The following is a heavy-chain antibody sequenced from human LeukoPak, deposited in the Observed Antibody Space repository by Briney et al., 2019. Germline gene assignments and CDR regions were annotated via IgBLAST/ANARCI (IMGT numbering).Heavy chain of an antibody. J-gene: IGHJ4*02. CDR3: AKDWLGMVREPSFDY. V-gene: IGHV3-9*01. D-gene: IGHD3-10*01. CDR1: GFTFDDYA. CDR2: ISWNSGSI. Sequence: PGGSLRLSCAASGFTFDDYAMHWVRQAPGKGLEWVSGISWNSGSIGYADSVKGRFTISRDNAKNSLYLQMNSLRAEDTALYYCAKDWLGMVREPSFDYWGQGTLVTVSS.